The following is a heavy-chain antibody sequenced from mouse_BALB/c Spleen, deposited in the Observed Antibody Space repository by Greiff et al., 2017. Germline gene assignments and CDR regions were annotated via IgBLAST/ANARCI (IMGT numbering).Heavy chain of an antibody. CDR3: AGYGSLYAMDY. V-gene: IGHV3-2*02. CDR1: GYSITSDYA. CDR2: ISYSGST. Sequence: ESGPGLVKPSQSLSLTCTVTGYSITSDYAWNWIRQFPGNKLEWMGYISYSGSTSYNPSLKSRISITRDTSKNQFFLQLNSVTTEDTATYYCAGYGSLYAMDYWGQGTSVTVSS. J-gene: IGHJ4*01. D-gene: IGHD1-1*01.